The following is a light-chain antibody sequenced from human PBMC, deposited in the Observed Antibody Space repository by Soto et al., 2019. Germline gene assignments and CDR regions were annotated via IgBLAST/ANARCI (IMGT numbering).Light chain of an antibody. CDR3: QQYGSSPT. CDR2: GAS. J-gene: IGKJ5*01. V-gene: IGKV3-20*01. Sequence: EIVLTQSPATLSLSPGEGATLSCRASQSVSNNYLAWYQQKPGQAPRLLIYGASNRATGIPDRFSGSGSGTDFTLTISRLEPEDFAVYYCQQYGSSPTFGQGTRLEIK. CDR1: QSVSNNY.